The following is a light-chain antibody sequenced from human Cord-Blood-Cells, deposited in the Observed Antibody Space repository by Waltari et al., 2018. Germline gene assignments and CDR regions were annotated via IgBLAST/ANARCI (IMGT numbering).Light chain of an antibody. CDR1: SSDVGGYNY. J-gene: IGLJ2*01. V-gene: IGLV2-14*01. Sequence: QSALTQPASVSGSPGQSITISCTGTSSDVGGYNYVSWYQQHPGKAPKLMIYGVSNRLSGVSNRFSGSKSGNTASLTISGLQAEDEADYYCSSYTSSSTLEVVFGGGTKLTVL. CDR3: SSYTSSSTLEVV. CDR2: GVS.